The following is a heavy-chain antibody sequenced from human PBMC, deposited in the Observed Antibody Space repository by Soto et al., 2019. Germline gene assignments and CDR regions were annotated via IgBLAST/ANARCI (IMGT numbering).Heavy chain of an antibody. D-gene: IGHD2-8*01. Sequence: EVQLVETGGGSIQPGGSLRLSCAASGFSVGSNYMTWVRQSPGKGLEWVSLIYSNGDTDYADSLKGRFSISRDNFKNALYLQMNNLSAEDPAVYHSARKSLSNPVPDADGVWGRGALVTISS. V-gene: IGHV3-53*02. CDR2: IYSNGDT. CDR3: ARKSLSNPVPDADGV. CDR1: GFSVGSNY. J-gene: IGHJ4*02.